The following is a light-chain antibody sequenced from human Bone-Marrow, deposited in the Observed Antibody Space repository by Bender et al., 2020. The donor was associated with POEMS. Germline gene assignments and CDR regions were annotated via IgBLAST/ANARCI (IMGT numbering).Light chain of an antibody. J-gene: IGLJ1*01. V-gene: IGLV1-47*01. CDR3: CSYMGSYTYV. CDR1: SSNVGSNY. CDR2: RNN. Sequence: QSVLTQPPSASGAPGQTVTISCSGSSSNVGSNYVYWYQQFPGMAPKLLIYRNNQRPTGVPDRFSGSKSGTSASLAISGLRSEDEADYYCCSYMGSYTYVFGTGTKVTVL.